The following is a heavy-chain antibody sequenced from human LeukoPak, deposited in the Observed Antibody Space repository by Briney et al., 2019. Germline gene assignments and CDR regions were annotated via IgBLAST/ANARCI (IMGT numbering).Heavy chain of an antibody. CDR1: GFTFSSYA. V-gene: IGHV3-30-3*01. CDR3: ARDGDAFDI. Sequence: GGSLRLSCAASGFTFSSYAMHWVRQAPGKGLEWVAVISYDGSDKYYADSVKGRFTISRDNSKNTLYLQMNSLRAEDTAVYYCARDGDAFDIWGQGTMVTVSS. J-gene: IGHJ3*02. CDR2: ISYDGSDK.